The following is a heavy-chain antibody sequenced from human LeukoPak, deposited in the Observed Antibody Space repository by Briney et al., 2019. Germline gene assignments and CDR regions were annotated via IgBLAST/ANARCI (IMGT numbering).Heavy chain of an antibody. CDR1: GGTFSRYA. CDR3: ARHGGITIFGVAQPGGAFDI. CDR2: IMPIFGTA. V-gene: IGHV1-69*05. J-gene: IGHJ3*02. Sequence: EASVKVSCKASGGTFSRYAISWVRQAPGQGLEWMGGIMPIFGTANYAQKFQGRLTINTDESTSTAYMELSSLRYEDTAVYYCARHGGITIFGVAQPGGAFDIWGQGTMVTVS. D-gene: IGHD3-3*01.